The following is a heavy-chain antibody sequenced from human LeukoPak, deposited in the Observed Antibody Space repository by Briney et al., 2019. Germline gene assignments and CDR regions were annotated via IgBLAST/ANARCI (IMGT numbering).Heavy chain of an antibody. CDR3: ARYEMVAPK. V-gene: IGHV4-38-2*01. CDR1: GYSISSGYY. J-gene: IGHJ4*02. D-gene: IGHD5-24*01. CDR2: IYHSGST. Sequence: SETLSLTCAVSGYSISSGYYWGCIRQPPGKGLEWIGSIYHSGSTYYNPSLNSRVTISVDTSKNQYSLKLSSVTAAHTPVYYCARYEMVAPKWGQGSLVTVSS.